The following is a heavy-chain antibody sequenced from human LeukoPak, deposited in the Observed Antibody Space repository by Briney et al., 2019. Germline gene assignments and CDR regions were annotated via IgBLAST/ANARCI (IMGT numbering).Heavy chain of an antibody. CDR3: ARDTPPYYDYVWGSQGVFDY. V-gene: IGHV3-48*03. J-gene: IGHJ4*02. D-gene: IGHD3-16*01. Sequence: GESLKISCAASGFTFSSYEMNWVRQAPGKGLEWVSYISSSGSTIYYADSVKGRFTISRDNAKNSLYLQMNSLRAEDTAVYYCARDTPPYYDYVWGSQGVFDYWGQGTLVTVSS. CDR1: GFTFSSYE. CDR2: ISSSGSTI.